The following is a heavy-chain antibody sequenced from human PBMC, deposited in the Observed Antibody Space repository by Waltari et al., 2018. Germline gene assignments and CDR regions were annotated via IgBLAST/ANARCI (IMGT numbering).Heavy chain of an antibody. J-gene: IGHJ4*02. Sequence: QVQLVQSGAEVKKPGASVKVSCKASGYTFTGYYMHWVPQAPGHGLEWMGWINPNSGGTNYAQKFQGRVTMTRDTSISTAYMELSRLRSDDTAVYYCAREEGTRVVVMLGGYFDYWGQGTLVTVSS. CDR1: GYTFTGYY. D-gene: IGHD3-22*01. CDR2: INPNSGGT. CDR3: AREEGTRVVVMLGGYFDY. V-gene: IGHV1-2*02.